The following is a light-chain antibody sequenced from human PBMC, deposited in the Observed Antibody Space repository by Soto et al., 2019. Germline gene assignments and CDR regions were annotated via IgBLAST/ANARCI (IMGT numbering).Light chain of an antibody. CDR3: QSYDSSLSGLV. V-gene: IGLV1-40*01. CDR2: GNS. Sequence: QSVLTKPPSVYGAPGQRVTISCTGSSSNIGAGYDVHWYQQLPGTAPKLLIYGNSNRPSGVPDRFSGSKSGTSASLAITGLQAEDEADYYCQSYDSSLSGLVFGTGTKLTVL. J-gene: IGLJ1*01. CDR1: SSNIGAGYD.